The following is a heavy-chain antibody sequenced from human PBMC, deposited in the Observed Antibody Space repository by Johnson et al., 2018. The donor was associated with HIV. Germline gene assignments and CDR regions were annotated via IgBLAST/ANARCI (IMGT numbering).Heavy chain of an antibody. Sequence: SCAASGFTFSDYYMSWIRQAPGKGLECVSYISSSGSTIYYADSVKGRFTISRDNAKNSLYLQMNSLRAEDTAVYYCAREKQWLGAGGPSDAFDIWGQGTMVTVSS. D-gene: IGHD6-19*01. J-gene: IGHJ3*02. CDR3: AREKQWLGAGGPSDAFDI. CDR2: ISSSGSTI. CDR1: GFTFSDYY. V-gene: IGHV3-11*04.